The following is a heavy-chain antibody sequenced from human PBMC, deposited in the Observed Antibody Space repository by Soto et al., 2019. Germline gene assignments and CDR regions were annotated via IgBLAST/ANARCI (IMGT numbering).Heavy chain of an antibody. Sequence: QVHLQESGPGLVKPSQTLSLTFTVSGGFVNSVNNYWSWLRQPPGKGLEWLGYIFYTGSTYYNPSLSTRITISLDTSKNRFSLTLTSVTAADTAFYYCASVPFSSFGVADPPVSGFDPWGQGTLGTVSS. CDR3: ASVPFSSFGVADPPVSGFDP. CDR1: GGFVNSVNNY. D-gene: IGHD3-3*01. J-gene: IGHJ5*02. CDR2: IFYTGST. V-gene: IGHV4-30-4*01.